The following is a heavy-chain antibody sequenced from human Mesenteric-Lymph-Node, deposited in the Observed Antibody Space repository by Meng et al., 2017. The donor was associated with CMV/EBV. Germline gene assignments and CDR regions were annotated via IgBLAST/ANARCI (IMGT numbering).Heavy chain of an antibody. J-gene: IGHJ6*02. D-gene: IGHD2-2*01. CDR2: IRYDGSNK. Sequence: GESLKISCAASGFTFSSYGMHWVRQAPGKGLEWVAFIRYDGSNKYYADSVKGQFTISRDNSKNPLYLQMNSLRAEDTAVYYCAKGKVVSAAMDVWGQGTTVTVSS. V-gene: IGHV3-30*02. CDR3: AKGKVVSAAMDV. CDR1: GFTFSSYG.